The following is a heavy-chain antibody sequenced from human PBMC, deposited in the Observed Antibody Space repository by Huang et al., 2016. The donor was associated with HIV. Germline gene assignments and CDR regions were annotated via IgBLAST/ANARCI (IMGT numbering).Heavy chain of an antibody. V-gene: IGHV3-48*01. Sequence: EVQLMESGGGLVQPGGSLRLSCAASGFTFSTYNMNWVRQAPGEWLEWVSYITSSSGSIYYADSVKGRFTISRDNAKNSLYLQMNSLRAEDTAVYYCARFGSYYYGSGSYLDAFDIWGQGTMVTVSS. CDR1: GFTFSTYN. J-gene: IGHJ3*02. CDR3: ARFGSYYYGSGSYLDAFDI. CDR2: ITSSSGSI. D-gene: IGHD3-10*01.